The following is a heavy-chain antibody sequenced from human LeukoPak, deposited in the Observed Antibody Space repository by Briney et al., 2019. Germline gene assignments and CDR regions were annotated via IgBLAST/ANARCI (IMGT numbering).Heavy chain of an antibody. CDR2: IYTSGST. Sequence: PSQTLSLTCTVSGGSISSGSYYWSWIRQPAGKGLEWIGRIYTSGSTNYNPSLKSRVTISVDTSKNQFSLKLSSVTAADTAVYSCARDRSSSWYPPVYYGMDVWAQGTTVTASS. CDR1: GGSISSGSYY. D-gene: IGHD6-13*01. J-gene: IGHJ6*02. CDR3: ARDRSSSWYPPVYYGMDV. V-gene: IGHV4-61*02.